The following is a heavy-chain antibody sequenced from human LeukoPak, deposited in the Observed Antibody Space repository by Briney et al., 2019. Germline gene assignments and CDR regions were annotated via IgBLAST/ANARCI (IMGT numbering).Heavy chain of an antibody. Sequence: GGSLRLSCTTSGFTFRDYAVSWVRQAPGKGLEWIGFIRNKANGGTTEYAASVKGRFTTSRDDSKTIAHLQMSSLKTEDTAVYYCSRFYSSGWASGAFDIWGQGTMVTVSS. CDR1: GFTFRDYA. D-gene: IGHD3-22*01. V-gene: IGHV3-49*04. J-gene: IGHJ3*02. CDR2: IRNKANGGTT. CDR3: SRFYSSGWASGAFDI.